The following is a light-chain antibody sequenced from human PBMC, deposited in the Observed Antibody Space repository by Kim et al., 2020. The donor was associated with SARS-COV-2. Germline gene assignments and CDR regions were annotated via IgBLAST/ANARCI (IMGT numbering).Light chain of an antibody. V-gene: IGLV1-44*01. CDR2: SND. CDR3: AAWDDRLKTVV. CDR1: SSNIGSNT. J-gene: IGLJ2*01. Sequence: QSVLTQPPSVSETPGQRVTISCSGSSSNIGSNTVNWYQQFPGAAPKLLIYSNDDRPSGVPDRFSGSKSGTSASLAISGLQSDDESDYYCAAWDDRLKTVVFGGGTKLTVL.